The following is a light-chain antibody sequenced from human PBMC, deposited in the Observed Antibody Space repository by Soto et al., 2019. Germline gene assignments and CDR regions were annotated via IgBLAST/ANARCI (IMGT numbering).Light chain of an antibody. V-gene: IGLV2-14*01. CDR3: SSYTSSSTLV. Sequence: QSALTQPASVSGSPEQSITISCTGTSSDVGGYNYVSWYQQHPGKAPKLMIYDVSNRPSGVSNGFSGSKSGNTASLTISGLQADYEADYYCSSYTSSSTLVFGGGTKLTVL. CDR2: DVS. CDR1: SSDVGGYNY. J-gene: IGLJ2*01.